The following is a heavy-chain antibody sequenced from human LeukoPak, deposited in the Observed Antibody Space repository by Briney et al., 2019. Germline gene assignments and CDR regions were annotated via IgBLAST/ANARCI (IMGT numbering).Heavy chain of an antibody. D-gene: IGHD3-10*01. CDR1: VYSFTSYW. V-gene: IGHV5-10-1*01. J-gene: IGHJ3*02. CDR3: ARCVTMVRGVITCAFDI. Sequence: GESLKICREGSVYSFTSYWISWVRQMPGKGLEWMGRIYPSDSYTNYSPSFQGHVTISADKSISTAYLQWSSLKASATAMYYCARCVTMVRGVITCAFDIWGQGTMVTVSS. CDR2: IYPSDSYT.